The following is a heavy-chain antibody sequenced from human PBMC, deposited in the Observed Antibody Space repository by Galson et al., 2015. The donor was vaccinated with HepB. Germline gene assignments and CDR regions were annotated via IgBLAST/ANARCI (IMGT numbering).Heavy chain of an antibody. D-gene: IGHD2-15*01. CDR2: IIPIFGTR. V-gene: IGHV1-69*13. CDR1: GGAFSRYA. Sequence: SVKVSCKASGGAFSRYAISWVRQAPGQGLEWMGGIIPIFGTRNYAQKFQGRVTFTADESTSTAYMELSTLRSDDTAVYYCASRYCGGGTCAGRLGYWGQGTLVIVSS. CDR3: ASRYCGGGTCAGRLGY. J-gene: IGHJ4*02.